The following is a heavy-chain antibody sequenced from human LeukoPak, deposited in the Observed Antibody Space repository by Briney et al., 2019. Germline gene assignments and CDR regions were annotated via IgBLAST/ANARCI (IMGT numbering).Heavy chain of an antibody. CDR1: GLTLDAYA. J-gene: IGHJ6*02. CDR2: IDAGCGTT. CDR3: GTWAFYHGLDV. Sequence: GGSLRLSCVASGLTLDAYAMHGVRRALGRGLKCVAHIDAGCGTTYYADAAMCRFTISRDNSKNSLYLEITSPRAEDSALYYCGTWAFYHGLDVWGRGTTVTVSS. V-gene: IGHV3-43*02. D-gene: IGHD1-26*01.